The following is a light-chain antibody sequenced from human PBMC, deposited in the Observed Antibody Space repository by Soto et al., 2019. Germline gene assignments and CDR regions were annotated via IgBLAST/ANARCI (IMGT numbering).Light chain of an antibody. CDR1: QSISSY. V-gene: IGKV1-39*01. CDR3: QQSYSTPLVT. J-gene: IGKJ1*01. CDR2: AAS. Sequence: DIQMTQSPSSLSASVGDRVTITCRASQSISSYLNWYHQKPGKAPKLLIYAASSLQSGVPSRFSGSGSGTDFTLTISSLQPEDFATYYCQQSYSTPLVTFGQGTKVEIK.